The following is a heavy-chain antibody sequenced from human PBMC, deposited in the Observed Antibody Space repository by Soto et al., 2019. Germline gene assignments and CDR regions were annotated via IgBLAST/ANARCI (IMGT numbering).Heavy chain of an antibody. V-gene: IGHV1-18*01. CDR1: GYTFTTYG. Sequence: GASVKVSCKASGYTFTTYGISWVRQAPGQGLEWMGWISAYNDNTNYAQKLQGRVTMTTETSTRTAYMELRSLRSDDTAVYYCAKTPHYDSSGYYSWFDPWGQGTLVTVSS. CDR3: AKTPHYDSSGYYSWFDP. CDR2: ISAYNDNT. J-gene: IGHJ5*02. D-gene: IGHD3-22*01.